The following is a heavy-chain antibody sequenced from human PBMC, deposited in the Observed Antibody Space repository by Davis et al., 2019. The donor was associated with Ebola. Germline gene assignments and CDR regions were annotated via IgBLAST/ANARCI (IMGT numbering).Heavy chain of an antibody. V-gene: IGHV3-21*01. D-gene: IGHD6-13*01. CDR2: ISSSSSYI. Sequence: LSLTCAASGFTFRSYSMNWVRQAPGKGLEWVSSISSSSSYIYYADSVKGRFTISRDNAKNSLYLQMNSLRAEDTAVYYCARELAAAGTRRSWFDPWGQGTLVTVSS. J-gene: IGHJ5*02. CDR1: GFTFRSYS. CDR3: ARELAAAGTRRSWFDP.